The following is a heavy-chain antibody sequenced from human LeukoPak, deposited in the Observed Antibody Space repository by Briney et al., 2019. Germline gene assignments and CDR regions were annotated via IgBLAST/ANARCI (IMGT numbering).Heavy chain of an antibody. V-gene: IGHV1-2*02. CDR3: ARVDY. CDR1: GYTSTCYY. J-gene: IGHJ4*02. Sequence: GSVNVSCKASGYTSTCYYMHWVRQAPGQGLEWMGWINPNSGGTNYAQKFQGRVTMTRDTSTSTAYMELSRLRSDDTAVYYCARVDYWGQGTLVTVSS. CDR2: INPNSGGT.